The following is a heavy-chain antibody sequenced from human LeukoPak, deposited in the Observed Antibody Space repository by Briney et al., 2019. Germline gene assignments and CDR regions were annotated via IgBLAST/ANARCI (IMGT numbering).Heavy chain of an antibody. J-gene: IGHJ3*02. V-gene: IGHV4-59*08. Sequence: HSETLPLTCTVSGGSISSHYWSWIRQPPGKGLEWIGYMYDSGSTKYNPSLKSRVTISVDMSRNQFSLKLSPVTAADTAVYYCGRLPDSRTEAVDIWGQGTVVTVSS. CDR3: GRLPDSRTEAVDI. D-gene: IGHD3-22*01. CDR1: GGSISSHY. CDR2: MYDSGST.